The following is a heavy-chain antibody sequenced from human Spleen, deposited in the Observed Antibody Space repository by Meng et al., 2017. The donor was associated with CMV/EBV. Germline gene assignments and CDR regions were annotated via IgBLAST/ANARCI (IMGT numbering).Heavy chain of an antibody. CDR1: GGSFSGHY. Sequence: SETLSLTCAVYGGSFSGHYWSWIRQPPGKGLEWNGEINHSGSTNYNPALKSRVTISVDTSNNQYSLKLSSVTAADTAVYYCARKSGCPFDYWGQGTLVTVSS. CDR3: ARKSGCPFDY. J-gene: IGHJ4*02. V-gene: IGHV4-34*01. D-gene: IGHD4/OR15-4a*01. CDR2: INHSGST.